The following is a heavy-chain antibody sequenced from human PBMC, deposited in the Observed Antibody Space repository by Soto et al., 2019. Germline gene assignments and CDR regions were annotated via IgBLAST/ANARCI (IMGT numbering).Heavy chain of an antibody. Sequence: QVQLVESGGGVVQPGKSVRLSCAASGFRFGAYAMHWVRQAPGKGLEWVAGISEDGSRKYYRDSVKGRFTISRDNSKNTLFLQMDRLRLEDTAVYSCATVREDLVLLVALDSWGQGTRVTVSS. CDR2: ISEDGSRK. V-gene: IGHV3-30*03. D-gene: IGHD5-12*01. J-gene: IGHJ4*02. CDR1: GFRFGAYA. CDR3: ATVREDLVLLVALDS.